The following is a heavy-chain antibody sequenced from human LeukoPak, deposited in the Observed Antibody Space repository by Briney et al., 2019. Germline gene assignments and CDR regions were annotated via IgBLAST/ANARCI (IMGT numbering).Heavy chain of an antibody. CDR1: GFTFSSYG. V-gene: IGHV3-30*02. J-gene: IGHJ4*02. Sequence: GGSLRLSCAASGFTFSSYGMHWVRQAPGKGLEWVAFIRYDGSNKYYADSVKGRFTISRDNAKNSVSLQMNSLRGEDTAVYYCVNGYSLDYWGQGTLVTVSS. CDR3: VNGYSLDY. D-gene: IGHD5-24*01. CDR2: IRYDGSNK.